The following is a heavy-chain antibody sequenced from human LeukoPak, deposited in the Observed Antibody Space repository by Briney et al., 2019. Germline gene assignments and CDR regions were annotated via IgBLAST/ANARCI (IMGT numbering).Heavy chain of an antibody. CDR3: ARDPSYYYDSSGYYADAFDI. V-gene: IGHV3-33*01. CDR2: IWYDGSNK. Sequence: GRSLRLSCAASGFTFSSYGMHWVRQAPGKGLEWVAVIWYDGSNKYYADSVKGRFTISRDNSKNTLYLQMNSLRAEDTAVYYCARDPSYYYDSSGYYADAFDIWGQGTMVTVSS. D-gene: IGHD3-22*01. J-gene: IGHJ3*02. CDR1: GFTFSSYG.